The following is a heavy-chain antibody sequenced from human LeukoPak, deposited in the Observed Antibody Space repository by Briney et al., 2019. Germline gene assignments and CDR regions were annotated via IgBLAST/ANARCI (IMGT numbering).Heavy chain of an antibody. V-gene: IGHV4-39*01. CDR2: IYYSGST. CDR3: ARVAYSSSWPVYYYYYMDV. CDR1: GGSISSSSYY. J-gene: IGHJ6*03. D-gene: IGHD6-13*01. Sequence: SETLSLTCTVSGGSISSSSYYWGWIRQPPGKGLEWIGSIYYSGSTYYNPSLKSRVTISVDTSKNQFSLKLSSVTAADTAVYYCARVAYSSSWPVYYYYYMDVWGKGTTVTVSS.